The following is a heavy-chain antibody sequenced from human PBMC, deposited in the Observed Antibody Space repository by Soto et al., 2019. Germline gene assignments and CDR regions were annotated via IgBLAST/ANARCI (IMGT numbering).Heavy chain of an antibody. J-gene: IGHJ5*02. CDR1: GGSISSSSYY. CDR2: IYYSGST. D-gene: IGHD6-19*01. V-gene: IGHV4-39*01. Sequence: PSETLSLTCTVSGGSISSSSYYWGWIRQPPGKGLEWIGSIYYSGSTYYNPSLKSRVTISVDTSKNQFSLKLSSVTAADTAVYYCARIIAVAGKWFDPWGQGTLVTVSS. CDR3: ARIIAVAGKWFDP.